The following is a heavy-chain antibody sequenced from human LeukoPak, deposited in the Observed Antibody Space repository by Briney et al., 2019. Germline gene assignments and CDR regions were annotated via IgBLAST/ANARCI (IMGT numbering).Heavy chain of an antibody. CDR3: ATVYCSSTSCYLFDY. CDR2: FDPEDGET. J-gene: IGHJ4*02. CDR1: GYTLTELS. V-gene: IGHV1-24*01. D-gene: IGHD2-2*01. Sequence: GASGKVSCKVSGYTLTELSMHWGRQAPGKGLEWMGGFDPEDGETIYAQKFQGRVTMTEDTSTDTAYMELSSLRSEDTAVYYCATVYCSSTSCYLFDYWGQGTLVTVSS.